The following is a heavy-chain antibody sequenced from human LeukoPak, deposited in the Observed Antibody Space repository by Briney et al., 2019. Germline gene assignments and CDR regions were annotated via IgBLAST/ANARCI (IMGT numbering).Heavy chain of an antibody. CDR2: INSDGSST. J-gene: IGHJ3*02. CDR1: GFTFSSYW. D-gene: IGHD3-22*01. V-gene: IGHV3-74*01. Sequence: GGSLRLSCAASGFTFSSYWMHWVRQAPGKGLVWVSRINSDGSSTSYADSVKGRFTISRDNAKNTLYLQMNSLRAEDTAVYYCARAPSTRLITMIRRHAFDIWGQGTMVTVSS. CDR3: ARAPSTRLITMIRRHAFDI.